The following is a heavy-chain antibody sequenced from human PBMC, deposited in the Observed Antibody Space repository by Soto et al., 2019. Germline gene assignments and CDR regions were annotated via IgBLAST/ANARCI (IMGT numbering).Heavy chain of an antibody. CDR3: ARDRCPGGSCYFIGYFEY. V-gene: IGHV4-31*03. CDR2: IYYTGNT. Sequence: QVQLQESGPGLVKSSQTLSLACSVSGASVSDGGYYWNWIRQHPGKGLEWIGYIYYTGNTYYNPSLKSRVTLSVDTSKNQFSLNLTSVTAADTAVYHCARDRCPGGSCYFIGYFEYWGQGILVTVSS. J-gene: IGHJ4*02. CDR1: GASVSDGGYY. D-gene: IGHD2-15*01.